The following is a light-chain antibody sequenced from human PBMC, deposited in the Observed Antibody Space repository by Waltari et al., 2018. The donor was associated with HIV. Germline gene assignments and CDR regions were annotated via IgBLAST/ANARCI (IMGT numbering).Light chain of an antibody. J-gene: IGLJ3*02. CDR1: RSDVGGYNY. CDR3: SSYTSGSTRV. CDR2: EVS. Sequence: QSALTPPASVAGSLGQPITISCTGTRSDVGGYNYVSRYQQHTSGNAPRLIIFEVSSRPSGVSNRFSGSKSGVTASLTISGLQADDEADYYCSSYTSGSTRVFGGGTKLTVL. V-gene: IGLV2-14*03.